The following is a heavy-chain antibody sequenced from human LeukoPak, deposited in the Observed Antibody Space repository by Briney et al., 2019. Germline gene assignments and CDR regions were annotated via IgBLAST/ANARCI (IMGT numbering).Heavy chain of an antibody. CDR2: IKEDGGEK. D-gene: IGHD1-26*01. CDR3: GSGNWELDY. CDR1: GFTFSSYE. J-gene: IGHJ4*01. V-gene: IGHV3-7*01. Sequence: EGSLRLSCAASGFTFSSYEMNWVRQAPGKGLEWVARIKEDGGEKMYVDSVKGRFTISRDNARNTLYLQMNSLRAEDTAVYYCGSGNWELDYWGHGTLVIVSS.